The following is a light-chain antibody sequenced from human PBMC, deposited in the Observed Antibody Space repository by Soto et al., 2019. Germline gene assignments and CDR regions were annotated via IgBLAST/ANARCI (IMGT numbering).Light chain of an antibody. CDR1: QSVSSH. CDR2: GAS. J-gene: IGKJ1*01. Sequence: IVMTQSPATLSASPGERATLSCRASQSVSSHLAWYQHKAGQAPRLLIYGASTRATGVPARFSGSGSGTEFTLAISSLQSEDFAVYFCQQYNLGPWTFGQGTKVAIK. V-gene: IGKV3-15*01. CDR3: QQYNLGPWT.